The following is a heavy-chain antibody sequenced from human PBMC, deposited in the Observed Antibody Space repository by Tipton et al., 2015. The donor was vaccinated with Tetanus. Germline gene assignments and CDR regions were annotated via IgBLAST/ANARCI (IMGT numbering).Heavy chain of an antibody. Sequence: SLRLSCEVSGFLYSSYTMNWVRQAPGKGLEWVASISSTSSYISYADSLKGRFTISRDNAKNSLYLQMNSLRVDDTAVYYCASGSALDYWGQGSLVAVSS. CDR1: GFLYSSYT. CDR2: ISSTSSYI. V-gene: IGHV3-21*01. D-gene: IGHD6-25*01. CDR3: ASGSALDY. J-gene: IGHJ4*02.